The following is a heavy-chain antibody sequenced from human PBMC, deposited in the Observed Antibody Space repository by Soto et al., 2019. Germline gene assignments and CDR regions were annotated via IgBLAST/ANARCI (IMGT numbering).Heavy chain of an antibody. CDR2: IRSKAYGGTT. Sequence: HPWGSLRLSCTASGFTFGDYAMSCFRQAPGKGLERVGFIRSKAYGGTTEYAASVKGRFTISRDDSKSIAYQQMNSLKTEDTAVYYCTRVRLGYCISTSCHFDYWGQGTLVTVSS. V-gene: IGHV3-49*03. CDR1: GFTFGDYA. J-gene: IGHJ4*02. CDR3: TRVRLGYCISTSCHFDY. D-gene: IGHD2-2*01.